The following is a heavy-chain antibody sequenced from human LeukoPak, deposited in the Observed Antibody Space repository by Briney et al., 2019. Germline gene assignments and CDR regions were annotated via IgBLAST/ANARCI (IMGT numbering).Heavy chain of an antibody. D-gene: IGHD5-18*01. J-gene: IGHJ4*02. V-gene: IGHV1-2*02. CDR2: IHPKSGDT. CDR1: GYTFSCYY. CDR3: SRGSGISYGGIDY. Sequence: ASVKVSCKASGYTFSCYYLHWVRQAPGQGLEWMGWIHPKSGDTKYAPKFLGRVTLTRDTSATIVYMDLTWLTSDDTAVYYCSRGSGISYGGIDYWGQGTLVTVSS.